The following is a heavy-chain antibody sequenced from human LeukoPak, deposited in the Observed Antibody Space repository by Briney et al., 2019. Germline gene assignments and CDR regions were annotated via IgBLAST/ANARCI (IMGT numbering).Heavy chain of an antibody. Sequence: GGSLRLSCAASGFTFSSYSMNWVRRAPGKGLEWVSSISSSSSYIYYADSVKGRFTISRDNAKNSLYLQMNSLRAEDTAVYYCARPGVENDYGDYANTDYWGQGTLVTVSS. D-gene: IGHD4-17*01. V-gene: IGHV3-21*01. CDR1: GFTFSSYS. CDR2: ISSSSSYI. CDR3: ARPGVENDYGDYANTDY. J-gene: IGHJ4*02.